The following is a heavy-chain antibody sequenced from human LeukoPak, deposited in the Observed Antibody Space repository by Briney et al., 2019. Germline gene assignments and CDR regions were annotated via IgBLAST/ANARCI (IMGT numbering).Heavy chain of an antibody. D-gene: IGHD5-18*01. J-gene: IGHJ4*02. V-gene: IGHV4-59*01. Sequence: SETLSLTCTVSGGSISSYYWSWIRQPPGKGLEWIGYIYYSGSTNYNPSLKSRVTISVDTSKNQFSLKLSSVTAADTAVYYCARDRGYSYGIDYWGRGTLVTVSS. CDR1: GGSISSYY. CDR2: IYYSGST. CDR3: ARDRGYSYGIDY.